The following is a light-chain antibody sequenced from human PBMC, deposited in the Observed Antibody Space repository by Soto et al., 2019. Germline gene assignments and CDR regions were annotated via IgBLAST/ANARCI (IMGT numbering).Light chain of an antibody. Sequence: DIQMTQSPSSLSASVGDRVTITCQASQDISNCLNWYQQKPGKAPKLLIYAASNLEAGVPSRFSGSGSGTDFTFTIRTLQPEDLASYCCKHYDNLPPWTFGQGTKVDIK. CDR2: AAS. CDR3: KHYDNLPPWT. CDR1: QDISNC. V-gene: IGKV1-33*01. J-gene: IGKJ1*01.